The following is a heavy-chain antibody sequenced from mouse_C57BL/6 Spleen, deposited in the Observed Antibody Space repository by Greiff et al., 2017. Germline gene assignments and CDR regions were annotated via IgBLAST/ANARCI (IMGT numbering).Heavy chain of an antibody. CDR1: GYTFTSYW. D-gene: IGHD1-1*01. J-gene: IGHJ2*01. V-gene: IGHV1-50*01. CDR2: IDPSDSYT. Sequence: QVQLQQPGAELVKPGASVKLSCKASGYTFTSYWMQWVKQRPGQGLEWIGEIDPSDSYTNYTQKFKGKATLTVDTSSSTAYMQLSSLTSEDSAVYYCAPRGYGSNPFDYWGQGTTLTVSS. CDR3: APRGYGSNPFDY.